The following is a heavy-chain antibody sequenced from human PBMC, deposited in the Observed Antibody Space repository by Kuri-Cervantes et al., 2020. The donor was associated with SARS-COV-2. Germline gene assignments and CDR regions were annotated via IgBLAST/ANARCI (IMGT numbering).Heavy chain of an antibody. CDR1: GGSISSSSYY. Sequence: SETLSLTCTVSGGSISSSSYYWGWIRQPPGKGLEWIGSIYYSGSTYYNPSLKSRVTISVDTSKNQFSLKLSSVIAADTAVYYCARVIAAAGREGYWGQGTLVTVSS. CDR2: IYYSGST. CDR3: ARVIAAAGREGY. V-gene: IGHV4-39*01. J-gene: IGHJ4*02. D-gene: IGHD6-13*01.